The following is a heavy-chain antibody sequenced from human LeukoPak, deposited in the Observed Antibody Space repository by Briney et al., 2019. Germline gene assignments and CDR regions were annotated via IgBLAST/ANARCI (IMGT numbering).Heavy chain of an antibody. J-gene: IGHJ6*03. D-gene: IGHD3-22*01. V-gene: IGHV3-21*01. CDR1: GFTFGSYS. CDR2: ISSVSSHI. CDR3: ARAYYYDSSGYFAFVWYYYYMDV. Sequence: GGSLRLSCATSGFTFGSYSMNWVRQAPGKGLERISSISSVSSHIYYADSVKGRFTISRDNTKNSLYLQMNSLRAEDTAVYYCARAYYYDSSGYFAFVWYYYYMDVWGKGTTVTVSS.